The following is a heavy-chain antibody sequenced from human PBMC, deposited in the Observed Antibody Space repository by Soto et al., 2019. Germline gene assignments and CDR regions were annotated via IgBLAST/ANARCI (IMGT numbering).Heavy chain of an antibody. J-gene: IGHJ4*02. CDR1: GVTFSSYA. Sequence: GGSLRLSCAASGVTFSSYAMSWVRQAPGKGQEWVSAISGSGGSTYYADSVKGRFTISRDNSKNSLYLQMNSLIADYMAVYFFAYRPTPFDVSGQR. V-gene: IGHV3-23*01. CDR3: AYRPTPFDV. CDR2: ISGSGGST. D-gene: IGHD3-16*02.